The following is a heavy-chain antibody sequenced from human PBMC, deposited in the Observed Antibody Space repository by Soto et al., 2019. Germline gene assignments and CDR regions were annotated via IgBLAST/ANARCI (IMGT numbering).Heavy chain of an antibody. Sequence: PSETLSLTCAVYGGSFSGYYWSWIRQPPGKGLEWIGEINHSGSTNYNPSLKSRVTISIDRSKNQFSLKLSSVTAADTAVYYCATTSPQTGSRGAAAFDYWGQGTLVTAPQ. J-gene: IGHJ4*02. CDR2: INHSGST. CDR1: GGSFSGYY. CDR3: ATTSPQTGSRGAAAFDY. V-gene: IGHV4-34*01. D-gene: IGHD1-26*01.